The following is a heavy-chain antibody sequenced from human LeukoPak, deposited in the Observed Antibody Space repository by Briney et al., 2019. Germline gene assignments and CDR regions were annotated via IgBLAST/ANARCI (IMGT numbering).Heavy chain of an antibody. V-gene: IGHV4-59*01. Sequence: SETLSLTCTVSGGSISSYYWSWIRQPPGKGLEWIGYIYYSGSTNYNPSLKSRVTISVDTSKNQFSLKPSSVTAADTAVYYCARGTYSSSWYSAAFDIWGQGTMVTVSS. CDR2: IYYSGST. D-gene: IGHD6-13*01. CDR3: ARGTYSSSWYSAAFDI. CDR1: GGSISSYY. J-gene: IGHJ3*02.